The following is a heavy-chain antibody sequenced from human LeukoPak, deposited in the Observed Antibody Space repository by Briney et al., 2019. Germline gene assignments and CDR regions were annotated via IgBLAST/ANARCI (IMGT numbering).Heavy chain of an antibody. Sequence: GGSLRLSCAASGFTFSSYAMTWVRQAPGKGLEWVSTISGSGANTYYADSVKGRFTISRDNSKNTLSLHMNSLRVEDTALYYCAKYSDSTGAHYFDYWGQGTLVTVSS. CDR2: ISGSGANT. J-gene: IGHJ4*02. V-gene: IGHV3-23*01. CDR3: AKYSDSTGAHYFDY. CDR1: GFTFSSYA. D-gene: IGHD2/OR15-2a*01.